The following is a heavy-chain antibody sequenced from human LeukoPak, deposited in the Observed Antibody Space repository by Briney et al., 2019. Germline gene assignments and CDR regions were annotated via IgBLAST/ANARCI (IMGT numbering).Heavy chain of an antibody. D-gene: IGHD4-17*01. CDR1: GFTFSSSW. CDR3: AKAASKRTDYGDYAFYYYMDV. Sequence: GGSLRLSCAASGFTFSSSWMTWVRQAPGKGLDWVAFIHYDGSNKYYADSVKGRFTISRDDSKNTLYLQMNSLRAEDTAVYYCAKAASKRTDYGDYAFYYYMDVWGKGTTVTISS. CDR2: IHYDGSNK. V-gene: IGHV3-30*02. J-gene: IGHJ6*03.